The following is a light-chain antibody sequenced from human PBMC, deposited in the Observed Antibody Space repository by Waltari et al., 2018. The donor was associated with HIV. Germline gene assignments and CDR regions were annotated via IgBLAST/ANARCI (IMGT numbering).Light chain of an antibody. CDR1: SANIASNY. Sequence: QSVLTQPLSTSGNPGLRVTITSTGVSANIASNYVTWFHHHPDPAPTAVSYRNGWRPSGVPDRFSGSKSGTSPSLAISGFRSEDETNYYDTLINWLFGGRTKLTVL. J-gene: IGLJ3*02. CDR3: TLINWL. V-gene: IGLV1-47*01. CDR2: RNG.